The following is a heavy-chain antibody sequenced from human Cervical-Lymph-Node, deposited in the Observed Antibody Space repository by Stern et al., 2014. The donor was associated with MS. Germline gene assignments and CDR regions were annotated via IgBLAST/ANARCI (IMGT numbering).Heavy chain of an antibody. J-gene: IGHJ4*02. V-gene: IGHV4-34*01. D-gene: IGHD1-1*01. CDR1: GGSFSGYY. CDR2: INHRESI. CDR3: AREVESKGYYFDY. Sequence: QVQLQQWGAGLLKPSETLSLTCAVSGGSFSGYYWSWIRQPPGKGLEWIGEINHRESIIYNPPHECRVNIPVDTPKNQFSLNLGSVTAADTAVYFCAREVESKGYYFDYWGQGTLVTVSS.